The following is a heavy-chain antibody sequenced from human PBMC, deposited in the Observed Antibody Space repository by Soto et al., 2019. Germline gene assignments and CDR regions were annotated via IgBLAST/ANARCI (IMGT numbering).Heavy chain of an antibody. Sequence: EVQLVESGGGLVKPGGSLRLSCAASAFSFSSYGMYWVRQAPGKGLEWVSSIGGRNSYIYYADSVKGRFTISRDNAKNSLYLQMNSLRAEDTAVYYCARVVFGDDFWSGYYGLGQIDYWGQGTLVTVSS. J-gene: IGHJ4*02. CDR1: AFSFSSYG. CDR2: IGGRNSYI. CDR3: ARVVFGDDFWSGYYGLGQIDY. D-gene: IGHD3-3*01. V-gene: IGHV3-21*01.